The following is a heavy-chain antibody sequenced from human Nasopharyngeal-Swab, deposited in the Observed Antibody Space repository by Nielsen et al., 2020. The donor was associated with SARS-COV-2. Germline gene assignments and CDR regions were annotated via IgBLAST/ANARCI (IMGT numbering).Heavy chain of an antibody. CDR1: GGSFSGYY. J-gene: IGHJ6*02. CDR3: ARGFAWNDYVWGSYRFHHVLDV. D-gene: IGHD3-16*02. Sequence: SETLSLTCAVYGGSFSGYYWGWIRQPPGKGLEWIGEINHSGSTNYNPSLKSRLTISVDTSKNQFSLKLSSVTAADTAVYYCARGFAWNDYVWGSYRFHHVLDVWGQGTTVTVSS. V-gene: IGHV4-34*01. CDR2: INHSGST.